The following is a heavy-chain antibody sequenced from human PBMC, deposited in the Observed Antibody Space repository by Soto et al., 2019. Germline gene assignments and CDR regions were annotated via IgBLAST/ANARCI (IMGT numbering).Heavy chain of an antibody. V-gene: IGHV1-69*13. CDR2: IIPIFGTA. D-gene: IGHD2-15*01. CDR1: GGTFSSYA. Sequence: SVKVSCKASGGTFSSYAISWVRQAPGQGLEWMGGIIPIFGTANYAQKFQGRVTITADESTSTAYMELSSLRSEDTAVYYCASGAPRSLRRYCSGGSCYRVMNWFDPWGQGTLVTVSS. J-gene: IGHJ5*02. CDR3: ASGAPRSLRRYCSGGSCYRVMNWFDP.